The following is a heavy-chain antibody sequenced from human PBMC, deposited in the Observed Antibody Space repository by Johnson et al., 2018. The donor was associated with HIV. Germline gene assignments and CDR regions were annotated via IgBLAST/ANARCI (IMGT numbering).Heavy chain of an antibody. V-gene: IGHV3-20*04. CDR3: AGESPYYYDSSGRQNDAFDI. CDR1: GFTFDDYG. J-gene: IGHJ3*02. Sequence: VQLMESGGSVVRPGGYLRLSCGASGFTFDDYGMSWVRQAPGKGLEWVSGINWNGGRTGYADSVKGRFTISRDNAKNSLYLQMNSLRAEDTGLYYCAGESPYYYDSSGRQNDAFDIWGQGTMVTVSS. D-gene: IGHD3-22*01. CDR2: INWNGGRT.